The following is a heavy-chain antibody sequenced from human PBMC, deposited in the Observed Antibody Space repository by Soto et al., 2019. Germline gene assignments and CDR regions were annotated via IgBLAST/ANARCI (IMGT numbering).Heavy chain of an antibody. D-gene: IGHD5-18*01. V-gene: IGHV4-30-4*01. CDR3: ASLDTAMVTGYYYGMDV. J-gene: IGHJ6*02. Sequence: QVQLQESGPGLVKPSQTLSLTCTVSGGSISSGDYYWSWIRQPPGKGLEWIGYIYYSGSTYYNPSLKSRVSKSVDTSKNQGSLKLSSVNAADTAVYYCASLDTAMVTGYYYGMDVWGQGTTVTVSS. CDR1: GGSISSGDYY. CDR2: IYYSGST.